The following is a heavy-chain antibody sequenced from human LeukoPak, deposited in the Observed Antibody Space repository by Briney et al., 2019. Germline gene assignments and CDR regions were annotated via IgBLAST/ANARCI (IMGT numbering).Heavy chain of an antibody. D-gene: IGHD2-15*01. CDR1: GGSFSRYY. CDR2: INRSGSN. Sequence: SDTLSLTHAVYGGSFSRYYWRWIRQPPGKGLKWMGEINRSGSNNYNPSLKSRVTISVDTSKNQFSLKLSSVTAAESAVYYCAREPGYCSGGSCYSGAFDIWGQGTMVTVSS. V-gene: IGHV4-34*01. J-gene: IGHJ3*02. CDR3: AREPGYCSGGSCYSGAFDI.